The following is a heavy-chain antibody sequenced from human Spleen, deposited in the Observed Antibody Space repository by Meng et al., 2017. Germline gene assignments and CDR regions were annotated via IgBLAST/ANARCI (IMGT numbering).Heavy chain of an antibody. V-gene: IGHV3-15*03. J-gene: IGHJ5*01. Sequence: GESLKISCAVSGLNFNDAWMSWVRQAPGKGLEWIGRIKSKGSGGTIDYSAPVKGEFTVSRDDTKNTLYLQMNRLKTEDTAVYHCAHIGDIATTRLESWGQGTLVTVSS. CDR2: IKSKGSGGTI. CDR1: GLNFNDAW. D-gene: IGHD5-12*01. CDR3: AHIGDIATTRLES.